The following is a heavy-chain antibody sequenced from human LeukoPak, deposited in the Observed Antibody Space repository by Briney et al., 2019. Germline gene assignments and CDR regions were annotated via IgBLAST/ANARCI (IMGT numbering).Heavy chain of an antibody. J-gene: IGHJ4*02. CDR1: GFTFSTYW. CDR3: AKESGYDVDLEY. CDR2: INTDGSTT. D-gene: IGHD5-12*01. Sequence: GGSLRLSCAGSGFTFSTYWMHWVRQAPGGGLVWVSGINTDGSTTSYADSVKGRFTISRDNAKNTLYLQMTSLGAEDTALYYCAKESGYDVDLEYWGQGALVTVSS. V-gene: IGHV3-74*01.